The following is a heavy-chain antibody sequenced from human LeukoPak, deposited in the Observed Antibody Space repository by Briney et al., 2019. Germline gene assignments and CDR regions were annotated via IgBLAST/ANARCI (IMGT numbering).Heavy chain of an antibody. J-gene: IGHJ6*03. CDR2: ISSSGGST. V-gene: IGHV3-23*01. CDR1: GFTLSSYA. Sequence: PGGSLRLSCAASGFTLSSYALSWVRQAPGKGLEWVSSISSSGGSTFYADSVKGRFTISRGEPKNTLYLQMNSLRAEDTAVYYCAKDAGDYDFWSGRWSYYMDVWGKGTTVTVSS. CDR3: AKDAGDYDFWSGRWSYYMDV. D-gene: IGHD3-3*01.